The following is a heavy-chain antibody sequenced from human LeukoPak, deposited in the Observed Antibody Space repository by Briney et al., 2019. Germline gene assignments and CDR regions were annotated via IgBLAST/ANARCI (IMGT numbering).Heavy chain of an antibody. CDR3: AKDFYRGDSLDH. CDR1: GFTFDDYT. V-gene: IGHV3-43*01. J-gene: IGHJ4*02. D-gene: IGHD2-21*02. Sequence: PGGSLRLSCAASGFTFDDYTMHWVRQAPGKGLEWVSLISWDGGSTYYADSVKGRFTISRDNSKNSLYLQMNSLRTEDTAFYYCAKDFYRGDSLDHWGQGTLVTVSS. CDR2: ISWDGGST.